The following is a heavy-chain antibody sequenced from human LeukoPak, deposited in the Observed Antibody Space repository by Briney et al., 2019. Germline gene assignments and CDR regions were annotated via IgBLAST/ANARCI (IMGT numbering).Heavy chain of an antibody. V-gene: IGHV4-34*01. Sequence: PSETLSLTCAVSGGSLSAYYWTWIRQPPGKGLEWVGEINHGGSTNYNTSLKSRVTISIDTSNNQFSLKLSSVTVADTAVYYCARYLDYGGNSRVFQHWGQGNVVTVSS. D-gene: IGHD4-23*01. J-gene: IGHJ1*01. CDR2: INHGGST. CDR3: ARYLDYGGNSRVFQH. CDR1: GGSLSAYY.